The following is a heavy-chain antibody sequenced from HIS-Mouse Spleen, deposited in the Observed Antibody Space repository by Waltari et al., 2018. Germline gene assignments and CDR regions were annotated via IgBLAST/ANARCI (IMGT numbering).Heavy chain of an antibody. CDR2: INPNRGGT. V-gene: IGHV1-2*02. CDR3: ARLTAAAHGSAFDI. D-gene: IGHD6-13*01. CDR1: GYTFTGYY. Sequence: QVQLVQSGAEVKKPGASVKVSCKASGYTFTGYYMHWVRQAPGQGLEWMGWINPNRGGTNYAQKFQGRVTMTRDTSISTAYMELGRLRSDDTAVYYCARLTAAAHGSAFDIWGQGTMVTVSS. J-gene: IGHJ3*02.